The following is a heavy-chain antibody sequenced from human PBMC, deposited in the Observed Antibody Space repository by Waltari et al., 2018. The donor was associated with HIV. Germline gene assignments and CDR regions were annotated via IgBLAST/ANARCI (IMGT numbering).Heavy chain of an antibody. Sequence: EVQLVESGGGLVQPGRSLRLSCTASGFTFGDYVMSWFRQAPGEGLEWVGFSRRKAYGGKTEYAASVKGRFTISRDDSKSIAYLQMNSLKTEDTAVYYCTRDGLYYDFWSGYPGYWGQGTLVTVSS. J-gene: IGHJ4*02. CDR3: TRDGLYYDFWSGYPGY. CDR1: GFTFGDYV. D-gene: IGHD3-3*01. CDR2: SRRKAYGGKT. V-gene: IGHV3-49*03.